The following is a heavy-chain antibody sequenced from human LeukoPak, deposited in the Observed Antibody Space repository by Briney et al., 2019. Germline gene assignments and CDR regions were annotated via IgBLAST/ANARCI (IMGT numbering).Heavy chain of an antibody. V-gene: IGHV3-53*01. CDR2: IYYNGSA. Sequence: GGSLRLSCVASGFAVDNNYMSCVRRAPGKGLECVSVIYYNGSAYYTDSVKCRFTISRDKSTNKVYLQMNSLRAEDTAEYYCARSYCSSTSCWGSSYYYMDVWGKGTTVTVSS. J-gene: IGHJ6*03. D-gene: IGHD2-2*01. CDR3: ARSYCSSTSCWGSSYYYMDV. CDR1: GFAVDNNY.